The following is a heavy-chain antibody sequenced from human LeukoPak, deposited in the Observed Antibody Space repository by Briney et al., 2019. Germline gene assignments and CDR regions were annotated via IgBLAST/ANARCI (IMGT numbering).Heavy chain of an antibody. V-gene: IGHV4-59*01. D-gene: IGHD5-24*01. CDR3: ARGIRGLPFDY. J-gene: IGHJ4*02. CDR1: GGSISGYY. Sequence: PSETLSLTCTVSGGSISGYYWSWIRQPPGKGLEWIGYIFYSGSTDYNPSLKSRVTISVDTSKNQFSLKLSSVTAADTAVYYCARGIRGLPFDYWGQGTLATVSS. CDR2: IFYSGST.